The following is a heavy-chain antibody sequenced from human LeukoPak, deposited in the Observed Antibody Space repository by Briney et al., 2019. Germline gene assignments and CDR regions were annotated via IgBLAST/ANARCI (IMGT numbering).Heavy chain of an antibody. V-gene: IGHV1-2*02. J-gene: IGHJ3*02. CDR2: INPNSGGT. Sequence: ASVKVSCKASGYTFTGYYMHWVRQAPGQGLEWMGWINPNSGGTNYAQKFQGRVTMTRDTSISTAYMELSRLRSDDTAVYYCARDLLQNYYDSSGYYVPDAFDIWGQGTMVTVSS. CDR3: ARDLLQNYYDSSGYYVPDAFDI. CDR1: GYTFTGYY. D-gene: IGHD3-22*01.